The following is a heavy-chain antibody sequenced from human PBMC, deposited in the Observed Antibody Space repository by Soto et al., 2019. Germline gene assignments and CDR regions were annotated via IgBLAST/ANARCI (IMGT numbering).Heavy chain of an antibody. D-gene: IGHD1-7*01. CDR3: ARWVTGTTSSGYYYYMDV. CDR2: IKQDGGEN. CDR1: GFPFSNYW. Sequence: GGSLRLSCAASGFPFSNYWMSWVRQAPGKGLEWVANIKQDGGENYYVDSVKGRFTISRDNAKNSLFLQMNSLRVDDAAVYYCARWVTGTTSSGYYYYMDVWGKGTTVTVSS. J-gene: IGHJ6*03. V-gene: IGHV3-7*01.